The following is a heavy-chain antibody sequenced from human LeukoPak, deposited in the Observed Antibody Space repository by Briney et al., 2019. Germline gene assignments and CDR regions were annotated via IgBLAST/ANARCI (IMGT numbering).Heavy chain of an antibody. J-gene: IGHJ4*02. CDR2: ISYYDGSNK. Sequence: GGSLRLSCAASGFTFSSYAVHWVRQAPGKGLEWVALISYYDGSNKYYAGSVKGRFTISRDNPKNTLYLQMNSLRAEDTALYYCARDKAGGWYATFGYWGQGTLVTVSS. CDR1: GFTFSSYA. CDR3: ARDKAGGWYATFGY. V-gene: IGHV3-30-3*01. D-gene: IGHD6-19*01.